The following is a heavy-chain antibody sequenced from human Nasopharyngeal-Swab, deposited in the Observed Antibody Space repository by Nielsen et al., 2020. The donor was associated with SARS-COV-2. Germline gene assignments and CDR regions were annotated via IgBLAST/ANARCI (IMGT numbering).Heavy chain of an antibody. D-gene: IGHD3-9*01. Sequence: ETLSLTCTVSGGSISSSSYYWGWIRQPPGKGLEWSGSSYYSGSTDYNPYLKSRVTISVATSKNQFSLKLSSGTAADTAVYYCARIRLGYDILTGYSPSYNWFDPWGQGTLVTVSS. J-gene: IGHJ5*02. V-gene: IGHV4-39*07. CDR3: ARIRLGYDILTGYSPSYNWFDP. CDR1: GGSISSSSYY. CDR2: SYYSGST.